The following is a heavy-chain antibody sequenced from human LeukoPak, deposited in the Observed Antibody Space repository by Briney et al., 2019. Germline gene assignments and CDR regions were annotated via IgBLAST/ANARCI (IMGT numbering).Heavy chain of an antibody. CDR2: ISGSGAGT. D-gene: IGHD6-19*01. Sequence: GGSLRLSCAASGFTFSSYAMSWVRQAPGKGLEWVSDISGSGAGTYNADSVKGRFTISRDNSKNTLYLQMNSLRAEDTAVYYCAKGQSSGRYRGLYYFDSWGQGTLVTVSS. CDR1: GFTFSSYA. CDR3: AKGQSSGRYRGLYYFDS. V-gene: IGHV3-23*01. J-gene: IGHJ4*02.